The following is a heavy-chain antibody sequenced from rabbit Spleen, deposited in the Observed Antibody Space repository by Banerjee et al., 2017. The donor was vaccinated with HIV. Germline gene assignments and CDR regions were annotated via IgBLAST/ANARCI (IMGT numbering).Heavy chain of an antibody. Sequence: QEQLVESGGGLVKPEGSLKLSCTASGFFFSNKAVMCWVRQAPGKGLEWIACINAVTGKAVYASWAKGRFTFSKTSSTTVTLRMTSLTVADTATYFCARDAGSGPYIDGYFDLWGPGTLVTVS. CDR3: ARDAGSGPYIDGYFDL. CDR1: GFFFSNKAV. D-gene: IGHD8-1*01. V-gene: IGHV1S45*01. CDR2: INAVTGKA. J-gene: IGHJ4*01.